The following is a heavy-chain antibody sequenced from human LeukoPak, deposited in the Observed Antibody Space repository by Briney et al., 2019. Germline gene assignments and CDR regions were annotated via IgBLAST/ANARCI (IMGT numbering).Heavy chain of an antibody. CDR1: GFTFSDYY. D-gene: IGHD3-9*01. CDR2: ISSSGSTI. J-gene: IGHJ6*02. Sequence: TGGSLRLSCAASGFTFSDYYMSWIRQAPGKGLKWVSYISSSGSTIYYADSVKGRFTISRDNAKNSLYLQMNSLRAEDTAVYYCARDPSPTYYDILTGYHRYYYYGMDVWGQGTTVTVSS. CDR3: ARDPSPTYYDILTGYHRYYYYGMDV. V-gene: IGHV3-11*01.